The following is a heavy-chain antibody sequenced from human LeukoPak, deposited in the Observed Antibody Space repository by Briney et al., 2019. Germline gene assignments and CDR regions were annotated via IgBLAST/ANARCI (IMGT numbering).Heavy chain of an antibody. V-gene: IGHV3-23*01. Sequence: GGSLRLSCAASGFTFSSYAMSWVRQAPGKGLEWVSAISGSGGSTYYADSVKGRFTISRDNSKNTLYLQMNSLRAEDTAIYYCAKDRLVNVDAFDIWGQGTMVTVSS. D-gene: IGHD6-6*01. CDR1: GFTFSSYA. J-gene: IGHJ3*02. CDR2: ISGSGGST. CDR3: AKDRLVNVDAFDI.